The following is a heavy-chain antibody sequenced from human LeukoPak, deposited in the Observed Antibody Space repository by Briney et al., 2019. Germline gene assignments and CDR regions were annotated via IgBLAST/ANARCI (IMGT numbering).Heavy chain of an antibody. Sequence: GGSLRLSCEASGFTFIRYAMNWVRQAPGKRPEWVSVISGNGGATYYADSVKGRFTISRDNAKNTLYLQMDSLRAEDTAVYYCAKRPIVAASGPYFFDYWGQGTLVAVSS. J-gene: IGHJ4*02. CDR2: ISGNGGAT. CDR1: GFTFIRYA. D-gene: IGHD2-15*01. V-gene: IGHV3-23*01. CDR3: AKRPIVAASGPYFFDY.